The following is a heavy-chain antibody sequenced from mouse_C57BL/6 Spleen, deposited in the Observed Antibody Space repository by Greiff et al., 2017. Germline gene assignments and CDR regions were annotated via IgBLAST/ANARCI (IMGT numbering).Heavy chain of an antibody. Sequence: QVQLQQPGAELVMPGASVKLSCKASGYTFTSYWMHWVKQRPGQGLEWIGEIDPSDSYTNYNQKFKGKSTLTVDKSSSTAYMQLSSLTSEDSAVYYCARWLRYYGSSYAMDYWGQGTSVTVSS. CDR2: IDPSDSYT. CDR1: GYTFTSYW. V-gene: IGHV1-69*01. J-gene: IGHJ4*01. D-gene: IGHD1-1*01. CDR3: ARWLRYYGSSYAMDY.